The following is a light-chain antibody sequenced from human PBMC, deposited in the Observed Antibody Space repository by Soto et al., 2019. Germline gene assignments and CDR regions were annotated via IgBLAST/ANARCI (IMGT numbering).Light chain of an antibody. CDR1: GSDVGGYDD. Sequence: QSALTQLASVCGSPGQRITISFSGTGSDVGGYDDVSWYQQHPGKAPKPMIYPVSNRPSGGSDRFSGSKSGNTASLTISGPQAEDEADYYCSSYTSSSSPVVFGGGTKLTVL. CDR2: PVS. CDR3: SSYTSSSSPVV. J-gene: IGLJ2*01. V-gene: IGLV2-14*01.